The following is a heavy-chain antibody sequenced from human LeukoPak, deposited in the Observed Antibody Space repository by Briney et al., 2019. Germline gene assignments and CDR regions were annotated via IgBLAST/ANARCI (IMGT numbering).Heavy chain of an antibody. CDR2: ISVYNGNT. CDR3: ARWMYYYDDTGFDP. Sequence: ASVKVSCKASGYSFTNYGISWVRQAPGQGLEWMGWISVYNGNTNYAQKLQGRVTMTTDTSTSTVYMELRSLRSDDTAVYYCARWMYYYDDTGFDPWGQGTLVTVSS. CDR1: GYSFTNYG. D-gene: IGHD3-22*01. J-gene: IGHJ5*02. V-gene: IGHV1-18*01.